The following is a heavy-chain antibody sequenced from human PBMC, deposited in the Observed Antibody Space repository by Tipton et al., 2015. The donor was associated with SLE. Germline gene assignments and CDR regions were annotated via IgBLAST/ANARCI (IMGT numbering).Heavy chain of an antibody. CDR1: GFTFSSYW. CDR3: ARGVAGGYYYYGMDV. Sequence: SLRLSCAASGFTFSSYWMSWVRQAPGKGLEWVANIKQDGSEKYYVDSVKGRFTISRDNAKNSLYLQMNSLRAEDTAVYYCARGVAGGYYYYGMDVWGQGTTVTVSS. D-gene: IGHD6-19*01. J-gene: IGHJ6*02. CDR2: IKQDGSEK. V-gene: IGHV3-7*04.